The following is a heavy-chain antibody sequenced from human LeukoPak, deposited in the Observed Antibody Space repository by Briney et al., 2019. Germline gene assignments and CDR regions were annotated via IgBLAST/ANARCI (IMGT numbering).Heavy chain of an antibody. J-gene: IGHJ5*02. Sequence: SETLSLTCTVSGGSISSSSYYWGRLRQPPGKGLEWIGSIYYSGSTYYNPSLNRLVIISVDTSKNQFSLKLSSVTAADTAVYYCARHTYDFWSGYYTWFVPWGQGTLVTVSS. CDR1: GGSISSSSYY. D-gene: IGHD3-3*01. V-gene: IGHV4-39*01. CDR2: IYYSGST. CDR3: ARHTYDFWSGYYTWFVP.